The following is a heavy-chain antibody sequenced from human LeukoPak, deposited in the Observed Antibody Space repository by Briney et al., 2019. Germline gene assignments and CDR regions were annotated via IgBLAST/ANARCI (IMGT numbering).Heavy chain of an antibody. D-gene: IGHD6-19*01. CDR1: GGSISSYY. CDR3: ARPQYSSGWSSFND. Sequence: PSETLSLTCTVSGGSISSYYWSWIRQPPGKGLEWIGYIYYSGSTNYNPSLKSRVTISVDTSKNQFSLKLSSVTAADTAVYYCARPQYSSGWSSFNDWGQGTLVTVSS. V-gene: IGHV4-59*12. CDR2: IYYSGST. J-gene: IGHJ4*02.